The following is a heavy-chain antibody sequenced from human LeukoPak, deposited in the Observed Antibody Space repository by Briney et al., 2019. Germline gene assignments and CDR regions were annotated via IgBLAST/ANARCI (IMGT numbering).Heavy chain of an antibody. D-gene: IGHD6-13*01. V-gene: IGHV4-59*01. CDR3: ARDQLYSSSWSPYYYYYGMDV. J-gene: IGHJ6*02. Sequence: SSETLSLTCTVSGGSTSSYYWSWIRQPPGKGLEWIGYIYYSGSTNYNPSLKSRVTISVDTSKNQFSLKLSSVTAADTAVYYCARDQLYSSSWSPYYYYYGMDVWGQGTTVTVSS. CDR1: GGSTSSYY. CDR2: IYYSGST.